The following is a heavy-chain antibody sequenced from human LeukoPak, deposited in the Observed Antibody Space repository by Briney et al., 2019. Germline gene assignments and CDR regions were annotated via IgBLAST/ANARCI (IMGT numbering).Heavy chain of an antibody. D-gene: IGHD1-26*01. CDR3: ARVGTKSGSYFGY. V-gene: IGHV1-2*02. CDR2: INPNSGGT. Sequence: GSVKVSCKASGYSSTNYGISWVRQAPGQGLEWMGWINPNSGGTNYAQKFQGRVTMTRDTSISTAYMELSRLRSDDTAVYYCARVGTKSGSYFGYWGQGTLVTVSS. J-gene: IGHJ4*02. CDR1: GYSSTNYG.